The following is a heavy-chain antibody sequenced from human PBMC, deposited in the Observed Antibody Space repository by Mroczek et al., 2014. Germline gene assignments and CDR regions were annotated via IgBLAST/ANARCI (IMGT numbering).Heavy chain of an antibody. Sequence: SGAEVKKPGASVKVSCKASGYTFTGYYMHWVRQAPGQGLEWMGWINPNSGGTNYAQKFQGRVTMTRDTSISTAYMELSRLRSDDTAVYYCAREVLCSSTSCYTDRGDYWGQGTLVTVSS. J-gene: IGHJ4*02. CDR2: INPNSGGT. CDR3: AREVLCSSTSCYTDRGDY. D-gene: IGHD2-2*02. V-gene: IGHV1-2*02. CDR1: GYTFTGYY.